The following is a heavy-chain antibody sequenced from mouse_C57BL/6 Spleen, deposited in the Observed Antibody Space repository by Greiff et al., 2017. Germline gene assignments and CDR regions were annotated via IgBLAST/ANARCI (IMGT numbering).Heavy chain of an antibody. CDR1: GFNINDYS. CDR2: IHPENGDT. D-gene: IGHD1-1*01. J-gene: IGHJ4*01. V-gene: IGHV14-4*01. CDR3: TTIAGSSLYYAMDG. Sequence: EVQLQQSGAELVRPGASVKLSCTASGFNINDYSMHWVKQSPEQGLEWIGWIHPENGDTEYASKFQGKATITADTSSNTDYLQLSSLTSEDTAVYYCTTIAGSSLYYAMDGWGQGTSVTVSS.